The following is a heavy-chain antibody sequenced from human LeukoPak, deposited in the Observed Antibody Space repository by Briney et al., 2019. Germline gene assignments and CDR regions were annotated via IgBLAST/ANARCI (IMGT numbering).Heavy chain of an antibody. CDR1: GYAFTSYG. V-gene: IGHV1-18*01. D-gene: IGHD3-3*01. CDR3: ARGLGTLSFFGVVTKNYFDY. J-gene: IGHJ4*02. Sequence: ASVKVSCKASGYAFTSYGISWVRQAPGQGLEWMGWISAYNGNTNYAQKLQGRVTMTTDTSTSTAYMELRSLRSDDTAVYYCARGLGTLSFFGVVTKNYFDYGGRGTLVTVSS. CDR2: ISAYNGNT.